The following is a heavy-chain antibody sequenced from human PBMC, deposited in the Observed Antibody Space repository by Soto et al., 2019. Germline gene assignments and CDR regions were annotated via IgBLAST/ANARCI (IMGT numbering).Heavy chain of an antibody. V-gene: IGHV3-23*01. CDR2: ISGSGGTT. CDR1: GLTFSNYA. Sequence: EVQLLESGGGLVQPGRSLRLSCAASGLTFSNYAMSWVRQAPVQWLDWVSAISGSGGTTYYADSVKGRFTISRYNSKNTLFLQMNSMRAYDAAVYYCAKFFVETGSNSGWPWSFHYCGQGTLVTVSS. CDR3: AKFFVETGSNSGWPWSFHY. D-gene: IGHD6-25*01. J-gene: IGHJ4*02.